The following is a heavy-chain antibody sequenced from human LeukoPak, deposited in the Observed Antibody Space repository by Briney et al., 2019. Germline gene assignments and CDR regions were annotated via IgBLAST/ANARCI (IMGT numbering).Heavy chain of an antibody. CDR1: GFTFSSYA. Sequence: GGSLRLSCAASGFTFSSYAMHWVRQAPGKGLEWVAVISYDGSNKYYADSVKGRFTISRDNSKNTLYLQMNSLRAEDTAVYYCARNFYGSGSYYPRYYYYYYGMDVWGQGTTVTVSS. V-gene: IGHV3-30-3*01. D-gene: IGHD3-10*01. J-gene: IGHJ6*02. CDR3: ARNFYGSGSYYPRYYYYYYGMDV. CDR2: ISYDGSNK.